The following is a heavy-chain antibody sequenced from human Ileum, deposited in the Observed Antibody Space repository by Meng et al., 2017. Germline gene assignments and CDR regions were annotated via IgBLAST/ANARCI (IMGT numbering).Heavy chain of an antibody. J-gene: IGHJ4*02. Sequence: QVQLVESGGGVVQPGRALRLSGAAAGFTFSSYGMHWVRQAPGKGLEWVAVISYDGSNKYYADSVKGRFTISRDNSKNTLYLQMNSLRAEDTAVYYCAKDRLFGSSGYYSCFDYWGQGTLVTVSS. D-gene: IGHD3-22*01. CDR2: ISYDGSNK. CDR1: GFTFSSYG. CDR3: AKDRLFGSSGYYSCFDY. V-gene: IGHV3-30*18.